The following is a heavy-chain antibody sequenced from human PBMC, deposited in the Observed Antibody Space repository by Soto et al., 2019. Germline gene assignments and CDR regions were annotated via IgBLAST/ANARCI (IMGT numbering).Heavy chain of an antibody. V-gene: IGHV3-23*01. CDR3: AKLKGSRPNSGAVADAFDI. CDR1: GFTFSSYA. CDR2: ISGSGGST. J-gene: IGHJ3*02. D-gene: IGHD4-17*01. Sequence: EVQLLESGGGLVQPGGSLRLSCAASGFTFSSYAMSWVRQAPGKGLEWVSAISGSGGSTYYADSVKGRFTISRDNSKNTLYLQMHSLRAEDTDVYYCAKLKGSRPNSGAVADAFDIWGQGTMVTVSS.